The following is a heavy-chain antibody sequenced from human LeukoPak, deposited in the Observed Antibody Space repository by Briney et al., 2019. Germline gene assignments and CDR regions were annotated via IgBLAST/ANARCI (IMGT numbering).Heavy chain of an antibody. D-gene: IGHD1-26*01. CDR1: GYTFSAYY. CDR3: ARGPSDASFDY. J-gene: IGHJ4*02. V-gene: IGHV1-2*02. CDR2: INPINGGI. Sequence: ASVKVSCKTSGYTFSAYYIHWMRQAPGQGFEWMGWINPINGGIRVAQKFQGRVTMTRDTSMNTVYVELSGLLTDDTAVYFCARGPSDASFDYWGREPWSPSPQ.